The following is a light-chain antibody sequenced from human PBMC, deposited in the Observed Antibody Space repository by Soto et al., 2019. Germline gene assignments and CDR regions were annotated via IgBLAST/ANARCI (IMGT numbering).Light chain of an antibody. CDR3: QQSYTSPPWT. J-gene: IGKJ1*01. CDR1: QIISTY. V-gene: IGKV1-39*01. Sequence: DIQMTQSPSSLSALVGDRVTISCRASQIISTYLNWYQQKPGTAPRLLISRASSVKSGVPPRFSGSRSGRDFTLTISSLRPEDIATYFCQQSYTSPPWTFGQGTKVEVK. CDR2: RAS.